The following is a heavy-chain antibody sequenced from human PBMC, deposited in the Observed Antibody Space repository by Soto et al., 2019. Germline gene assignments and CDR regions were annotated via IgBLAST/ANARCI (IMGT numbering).Heavy chain of an antibody. Sequence: ASVKVSCKASGYTFTSYYMHWVRQAPGQGLEWMGIINPSGGSTSYAQKFQGRVTMTRDTSTSTVYMELSSLRSEDTAVYYCARDIGTVTTSYPPTYGMDVWGQGTTVTVSS. V-gene: IGHV1-46*01. CDR3: ARDIGTVTTSYPPTYGMDV. J-gene: IGHJ6*02. D-gene: IGHD4-4*01. CDR1: GYTFTSYY. CDR2: INPSGGST.